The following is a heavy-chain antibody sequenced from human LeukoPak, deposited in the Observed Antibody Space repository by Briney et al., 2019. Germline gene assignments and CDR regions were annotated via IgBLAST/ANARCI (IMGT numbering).Heavy chain of an antibody. CDR1: GFTFSSYS. V-gene: IGHV3-21*01. Sequence: PGGSLRLSCAASGFTFSSYSMNWVRQAPGKGLEWVSFISTSSACIFYADSVKGRFTISRDNAKNSLYLQMNGLRAEDTALYYCARDRSGGSGSDSWGQGTLVTVSS. CDR2: ISTSSACI. CDR3: ARDRSGGSGSDS. J-gene: IGHJ4*02. D-gene: IGHD2-15*01.